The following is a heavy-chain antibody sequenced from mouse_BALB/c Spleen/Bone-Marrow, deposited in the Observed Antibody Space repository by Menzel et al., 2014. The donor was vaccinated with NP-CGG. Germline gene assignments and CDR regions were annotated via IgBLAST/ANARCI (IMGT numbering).Heavy chain of an antibody. J-gene: IGHJ4*01. Sequence: EVKLVESGGGLVQPGGSLRLSCATSGFTFTDYYMSWVRQPPGKALEWLGFIRNKANAYTTEYSASVKGRFTISRDNSQSILYLQMNVLRAEDSATYYCARSLYPRAMDYWGQGTSVTASS. V-gene: IGHV7-3*02. CDR1: GFTFTDYY. D-gene: IGHD2-1*01. CDR3: ARSLYPRAMDY. CDR2: IRNKANAYTT.